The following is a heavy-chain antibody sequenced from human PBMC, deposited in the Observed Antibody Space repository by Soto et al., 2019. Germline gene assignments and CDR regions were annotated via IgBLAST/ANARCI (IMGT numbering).Heavy chain of an antibody. D-gene: IGHD6-13*01. J-gene: IGHJ4*02. CDR2: IIPVFDTP. V-gene: IGHV1-69*06. Sequence: ASVKVSCKSSGNSFSSHAITWVRQAPGQGLEWMGGIIPVFDTPTYARRFQDRVTITADKSTNTSYMELRSLRSEGTAVYYCARGGALSTSWYWGDGLDSWGQGTQVTVSS. CDR1: GNSFSSHA. CDR3: ARGGALSTSWYWGDGLDS.